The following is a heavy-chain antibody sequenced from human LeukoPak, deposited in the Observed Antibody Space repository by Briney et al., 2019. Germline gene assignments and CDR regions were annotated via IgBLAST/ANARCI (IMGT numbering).Heavy chain of an antibody. D-gene: IGHD3-10*01. CDR2: INHSGST. J-gene: IGHJ6*03. Sequence: SETLSLTCAVYGGSFSGYYWSWIRQPPGKGLEWIGEINHSGSTNYNPSLKSRVTISVDTSKNQFSLKLSSVTAADTAVYYCARVRVTMVRGVQHYYYYMDVWGKGTTVTVSS. CDR3: ARVRVTMVRGVQHYYYYMDV. CDR1: GGSFSGYY. V-gene: IGHV4-34*01.